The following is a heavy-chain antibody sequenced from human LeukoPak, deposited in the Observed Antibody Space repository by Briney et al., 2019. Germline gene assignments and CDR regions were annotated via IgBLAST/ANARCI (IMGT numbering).Heavy chain of an antibody. Sequence: SETLSLTCAVSGGSISSSNWWSWVRQPPGKGLEWIGEIYHSGSTNYNPSLKSRVTILVDKSKNQFSLKLSSVTAADTAAYYCAREAVIRFLEWLLCPPDYWGQGTLVTVSS. CDR2: IYHSGST. CDR3: AREAVIRFLEWLLCPPDY. V-gene: IGHV4-4*02. CDR1: GGSISSSNW. J-gene: IGHJ4*02. D-gene: IGHD3-3*01.